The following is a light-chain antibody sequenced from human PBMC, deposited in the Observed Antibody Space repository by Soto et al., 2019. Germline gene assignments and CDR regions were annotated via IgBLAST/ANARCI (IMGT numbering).Light chain of an antibody. Sequence: DIVMTQSPDSLAVSLGERATINCKSSQSVLYNSNNKNYLAWYQEKPGQPPKLLIYWASTRESGVPDRFSGSGSGTDFTLTISSLQAEDVAVYFCQQYYSAPTFGKGTKLEIK. V-gene: IGKV4-1*01. J-gene: IGKJ2*01. CDR3: QQYYSAPT. CDR1: QSVLYNSNNKNY. CDR2: WAS.